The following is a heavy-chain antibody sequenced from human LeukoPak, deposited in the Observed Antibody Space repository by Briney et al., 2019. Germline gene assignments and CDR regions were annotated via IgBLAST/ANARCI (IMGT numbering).Heavy chain of an antibody. V-gene: IGHV4-39*07. CDR1: GGSISSSSYY. CDR3: ASDAIVATTRGY. Sequence: SETLSLTCTVSGGSISSSSYYWGWIRQPPGKGLEWIGSIYYSGSTYYNPSLKSRVTMSVDTSKNQFSLKLSSVTAADTAVYYCASDAIVATTRGYWGQGTLVTVSS. CDR2: IYYSGST. D-gene: IGHD5-12*01. J-gene: IGHJ4*02.